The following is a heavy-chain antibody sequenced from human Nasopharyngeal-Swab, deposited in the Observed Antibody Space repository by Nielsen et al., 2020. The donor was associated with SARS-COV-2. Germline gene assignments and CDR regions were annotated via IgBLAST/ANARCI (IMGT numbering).Heavy chain of an antibody. V-gene: IGHV4-39*07. CDR3: VRDESGDYLGLPFDS. CDR2: VFYTGT. CDR1: GASISNRTYY. D-gene: IGHD4-17*01. J-gene: IGHJ4*02. Sequence: SETLSLTCSVSGASISNRTYYWGWIRQSPEKGLQWIGTVFYTGTYYNPSLQSRVTIPVDTSKNQFSLKLTSVTAADTAVYYCVRDESGDYLGLPFDSWGPGTLVTVSS.